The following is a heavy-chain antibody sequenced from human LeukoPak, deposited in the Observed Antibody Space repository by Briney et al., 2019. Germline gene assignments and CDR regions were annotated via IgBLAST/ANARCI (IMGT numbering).Heavy chain of an antibody. J-gene: IGHJ4*02. CDR2: INSDGSST. V-gene: IGHV3-74*01. D-gene: IGHD3-3*01. Sequence: QPGGSLRLSCAASGFTFSSYWMHWVRQAPGKGLVWVSRINSDGSSTSYADSVKGRFTIPRDNDKNTLYLQMNSLRAEDTAVYYCASGTIFGVVPFDYWGQGTLVTVSS. CDR3: ASGTIFGVVPFDY. CDR1: GFTFSSYW.